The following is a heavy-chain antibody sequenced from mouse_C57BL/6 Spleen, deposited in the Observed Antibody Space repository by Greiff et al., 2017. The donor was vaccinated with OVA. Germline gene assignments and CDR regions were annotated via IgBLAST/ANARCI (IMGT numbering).Heavy chain of an antibody. V-gene: IGHV1-69*01. CDR3: ARDYGSRRFAY. CDR2: IDPSDSYT. J-gene: IGHJ3*01. D-gene: IGHD1-1*01. Sequence: VQLQQPGAELVMPGASVKLSCKASGYTFTSYWMHWVKQRPGQGLEWIGEIDPSDSYTNYNQKFKGKSTLTVDKSSSTAYMQLSSLTSEDSAVYYCARDYGSRRFAYWGQGTLVTVSA. CDR1: GYTFTSYW.